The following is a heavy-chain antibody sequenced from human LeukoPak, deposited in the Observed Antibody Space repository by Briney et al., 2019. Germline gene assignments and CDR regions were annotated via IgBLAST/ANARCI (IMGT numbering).Heavy chain of an antibody. CDR2: IYSGGST. V-gene: IGHV3-53*01. Sequence: PGGSLRLSCAASGFTVSSNYMSWVRQAPGKGLEWVSVIYSGGSTYYADSVKGRFTISRDNSKNTLYLQMNSLRAEDTAVYYCARDGDWGFREFVGAFDIWGQGTMVTVSS. CDR3: ARDGDWGFREFVGAFDI. J-gene: IGHJ3*02. CDR1: GFTVSSNY. D-gene: IGHD3-10*01.